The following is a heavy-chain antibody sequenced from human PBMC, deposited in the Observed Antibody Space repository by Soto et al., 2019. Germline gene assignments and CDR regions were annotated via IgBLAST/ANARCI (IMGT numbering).Heavy chain of an antibody. Sequence: EVQLLESGGGLVQPGGSLRLSCAASGFTFSSYAMSWVRQAPGKGLEWVSAISGSGGSTYYADSVKGRFTISRDNSKNTLYLQMNSLRAEDTAVYYCAKGARRAAAGRSYFDYWGQGTLVTVSS. J-gene: IGHJ4*02. CDR1: GFTFSSYA. CDR2: ISGSGGST. D-gene: IGHD6-13*01. CDR3: AKGARRAAAGRSYFDY. V-gene: IGHV3-23*01.